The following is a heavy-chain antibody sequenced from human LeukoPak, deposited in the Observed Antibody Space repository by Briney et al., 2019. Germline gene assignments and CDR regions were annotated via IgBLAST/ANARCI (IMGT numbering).Heavy chain of an antibody. CDR1: GGSFSGYY. CDR2: IYYTGST. CDR3: ARSQNYYGSGDY. J-gene: IGHJ4*02. Sequence: PSETLSLTCAVYGGSFSGYYWSWLRQPPGKALEWIGYIYYTGSTYYNPSLEGRVTISVDTSRNHFSVKLSSVTAADTAVYYCARSQNYYGSGDYWSQGTLVTVSS. D-gene: IGHD3-10*01. V-gene: IGHV4-59*01.